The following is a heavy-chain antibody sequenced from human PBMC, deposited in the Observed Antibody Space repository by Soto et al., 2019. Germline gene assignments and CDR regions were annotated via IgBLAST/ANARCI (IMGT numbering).Heavy chain of an antibody. CDR1: GFMFSAYW. D-gene: IGHD5-18*01. Sequence: GGSLRLSCAASGFMFSAYWMSWVRQAPGKGLEWVANIHGDGGKIYYVDSVKGRFTISRDNAKRSLYLQMNSLRAEDTAVYYCARDFYGGYTYGPGDYWGQGALVTSPQ. CDR3: ARDFYGGYTYGPGDY. CDR2: IHGDGGKI. J-gene: IGHJ4*02. V-gene: IGHV3-7*01.